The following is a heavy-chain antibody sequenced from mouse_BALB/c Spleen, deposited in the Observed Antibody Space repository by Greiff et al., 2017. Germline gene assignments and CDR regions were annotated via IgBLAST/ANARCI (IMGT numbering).Heavy chain of an antibody. V-gene: IGHV3-2*02. D-gene: IGHD2-3*01. J-gene: IGHJ1*01. Sequence: EVHLVESGPGLVKPSQSLSLTCTVTGYSITSDYAWNWIRQFPGNKLEWMGYISYSGSTSYNPSLKSRISITRDTSKNQFFLQLNSVTTEDTATYYCARYYDGYFPAFDVWGAGTTVTVSS. CDR1: GYSITSDYA. CDR3: ARYYDGYFPAFDV. CDR2: ISYSGST.